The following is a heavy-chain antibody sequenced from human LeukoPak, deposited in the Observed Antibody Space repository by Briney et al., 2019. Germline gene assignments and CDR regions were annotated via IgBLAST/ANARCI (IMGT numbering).Heavy chain of an antibody. J-gene: IGHJ6*03. V-gene: IGHV4-4*07. D-gene: IGHD6-6*01. CDR1: GGSIGSYY. CDR2: IYASGRT. CDR3: ARASRLAARYYYYYMDV. Sequence: ASETLSLTCTVSGGSIGSYYWNWIRQPAGKGLEWIGRIYASGRTHYNPSLKSRVTISVDTSKNQFSLKLSSVTAADTAVYYCARASRLAARYYYYYMDVWGKGTTVTVSS.